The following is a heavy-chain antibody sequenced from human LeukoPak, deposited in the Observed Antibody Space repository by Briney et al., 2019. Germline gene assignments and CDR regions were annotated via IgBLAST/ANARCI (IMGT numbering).Heavy chain of an antibody. V-gene: IGHV1-69*05. CDR1: GGTFSSYA. Sequence: SVKVSCKASGGTFSSYAISWVRQAPGQGLEWMGGIIPIFGTANYAQKFQGRVTITTDESTSTACMELRSLRSEDTAVSYCANYVTGYAHWGQGTLVTVSS. CDR3: ANYVTGYAH. J-gene: IGHJ4*02. CDR2: IIPIFGTA. D-gene: IGHD3-9*01.